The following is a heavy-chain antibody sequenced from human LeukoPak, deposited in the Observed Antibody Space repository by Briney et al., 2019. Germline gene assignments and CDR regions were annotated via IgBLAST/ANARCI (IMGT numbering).Heavy chain of an antibody. J-gene: IGHJ4*02. D-gene: IGHD6-13*01. CDR1: GFTFSSYS. Sequence: GRSLRLSCAASGFTFSSYSMNWVRQAPGKGLEWVSYISSSSSTIYYADSVKGRFTISRDNAKNSLYLQMNSLRAEDTAVYYCARGIAAAGTPFDYWGQGTLVTVSS. CDR2: ISSSSSTI. CDR3: ARGIAAAGTPFDY. V-gene: IGHV3-48*01.